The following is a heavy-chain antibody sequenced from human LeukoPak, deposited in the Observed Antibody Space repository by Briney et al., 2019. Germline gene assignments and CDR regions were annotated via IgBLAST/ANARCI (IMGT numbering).Heavy chain of an antibody. CDR1: GGSISSYY. V-gene: IGHV4-59*01. CDR2: IYYSGST. J-gene: IGHJ2*01. Sequence: SETLSLTCTVSGGSISSYYWSWIRQPPGKGLEWIGYIYYSGSTNYNPSLKSRVTISVDTSKNQFSLKLSSVTAADTAVYYCARVYRKDIVVVVAATPVSYWYFDLWGRGTLVTVSS. CDR3: ARVYRKDIVVVVAATPVSYWYFDL. D-gene: IGHD2-15*01.